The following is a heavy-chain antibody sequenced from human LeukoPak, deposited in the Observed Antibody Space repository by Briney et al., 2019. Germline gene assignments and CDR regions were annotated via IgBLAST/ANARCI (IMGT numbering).Heavy chain of an antibody. CDR3: ARDWVVVTSYHAFDI. D-gene: IGHD2-21*02. V-gene: IGHV4-34*01. J-gene: IGHJ3*02. CDR1: GGSLSAYY. CDR2: INHGGSN. Sequence: SETLSLTCAVYGGSLSAYYWTWIRQPPGKGLEWIGEINHGGSNNYNPSLKSRVTISIDTSKNQFSLKLSSVTAADTAVYYCARDWVVVTSYHAFDIWGQGTMVTVSS.